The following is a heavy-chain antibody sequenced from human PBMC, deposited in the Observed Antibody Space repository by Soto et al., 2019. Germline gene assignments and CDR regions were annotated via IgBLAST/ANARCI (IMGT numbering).Heavy chain of an antibody. V-gene: IGHV3-13*01. J-gene: IGHJ6*02. CDR3: ARVPRGIQRSPGYYYYGMDV. Sequence: GGSLRLSCAASGFTCSSYDMHWVRQATGKGLEWVSAIGTAGDTYYPGSVKGRFTISRENAKNSLYLQMNSLRAEDTAVYYCARVPRGIQRSPGYYYYGMDVWGQGTTVTVSS. CDR1: GFTCSSYD. D-gene: IGHD5-18*01. CDR2: IGTAGDT.